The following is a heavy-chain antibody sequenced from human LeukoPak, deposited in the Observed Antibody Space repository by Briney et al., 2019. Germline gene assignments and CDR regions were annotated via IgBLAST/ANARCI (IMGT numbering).Heavy chain of an antibody. CDR3: TRDVSQSSSWYGEFDY. Sequence: RGSLRLSCAASGFSFSNHWMHWVRQVPGKGLVWVSRINSDGSSTTYADSVKGRFTISRDNAKNTLYLQMNSLRDEDMAVYYCTRDVSQSSSWYGEFDYWGQGTQVTVSS. CDR2: INSDGSST. J-gene: IGHJ4*02. D-gene: IGHD6-13*01. CDR1: GFSFSNHW. V-gene: IGHV3-74*03.